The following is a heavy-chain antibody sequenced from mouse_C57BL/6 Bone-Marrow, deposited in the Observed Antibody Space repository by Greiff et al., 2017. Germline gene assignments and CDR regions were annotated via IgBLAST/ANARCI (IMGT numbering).Heavy chain of an antibody. J-gene: IGHJ4*01. V-gene: IGHV1-81*01. CDR3: ARRSYYYGSSLYYYAMDY. CDR1: GYTFTSYG. D-gene: IGHD1-1*01. Sequence: VQLQQSGAELARPGASVKLSCKASGYTFTSYGISWVKQRTGQGLEWIGEIYPRSGNTYYNEKFKGKAILTADNSSSTAYMELRSLTSEDSAVYFCARRSYYYGSSLYYYAMDYWGQGTSVTVSS. CDR2: IYPRSGNT.